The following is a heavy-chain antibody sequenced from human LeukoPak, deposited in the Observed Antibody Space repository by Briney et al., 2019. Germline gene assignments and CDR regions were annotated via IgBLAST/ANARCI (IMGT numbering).Heavy chain of an antibody. Sequence: LSLTCAVYGGSFSGYYWSWIRQAPGKGLEWVAVIWYDGSNKYYADSVKGRFTISRDNSKNTLYLQMDSLRAEDTAVYYCARDRYYDSSGYFDYWGQGTLVTVSS. CDR3: ARDRYYDSSGYFDY. CDR2: IWYDGSNK. V-gene: IGHV3-33*08. J-gene: IGHJ4*02. CDR1: GGSFSGYY. D-gene: IGHD3-22*01.